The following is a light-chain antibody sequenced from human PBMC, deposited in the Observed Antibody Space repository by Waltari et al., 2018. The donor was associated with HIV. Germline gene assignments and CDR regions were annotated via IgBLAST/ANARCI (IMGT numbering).Light chain of an antibody. CDR1: SSNIGAGYD. CDR2: SSS. CDR3: QSYDRISWV. J-gene: IGLJ3*02. V-gene: IGLV1-40*01. Sequence: QSVLTQPPSVSGAPGQRVTISCTWSSSNIGAGYDVHWYQQLPGTAPKLLIYSSSDRALGVPDRFSGSKSGTSASLVITGLQAEDEADYYCQSYDRISWVFGAGTKLTVL.